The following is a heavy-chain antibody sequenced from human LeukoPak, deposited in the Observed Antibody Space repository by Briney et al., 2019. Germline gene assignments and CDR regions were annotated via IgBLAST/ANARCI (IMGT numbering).Heavy chain of an antibody. CDR1: GFTFSSYG. D-gene: IGHD3-10*01. CDR3: AKDPADGSGIYYLDY. CDR2: IRYDGSNK. V-gene: IGHV3-30*02. J-gene: IGHJ4*02. Sequence: GGSLRLSCAASGFTFSSYGMHWVRQAPGKGLEWVAFIRYDGSNKYYADSVKGRFTISRDNSKNTLYLQMNSLRAEDTAVYYCAKDPADGSGIYYLDYWGQGTLVTVSS.